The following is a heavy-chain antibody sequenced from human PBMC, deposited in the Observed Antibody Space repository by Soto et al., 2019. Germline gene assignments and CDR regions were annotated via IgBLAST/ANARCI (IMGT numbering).Heavy chain of an antibody. CDR2: IYRGGST. Sequence: GGSLRLSCAASGFTVSSNYMSWVRQAPGKGLEWVSVIYRGGSTYYADSVKGRFTISRNNSNNKLYLQMNSMRAEDTAVYYCARGGSYGPTRYYYYYMDVWGKGTTVTVSS. CDR3: ARGGSYGPTRYYYYYMDV. CDR1: GFTVSSNY. D-gene: IGHD5-18*01. V-gene: IGHV3-66*01. J-gene: IGHJ6*03.